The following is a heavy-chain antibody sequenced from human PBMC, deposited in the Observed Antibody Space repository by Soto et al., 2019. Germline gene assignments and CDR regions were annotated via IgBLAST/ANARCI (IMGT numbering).Heavy chain of an antibody. CDR1: GDSVSSNSAA. CDR2: TYYRSKWYN. D-gene: IGHD2-15*01. Sequence: SQTLSLTCAISGDSVSSNSAAWDWIRQSPSRGLEWLGRTYYRSKWYNDYAVSGKSRITINPDTSKNQFSLQLNSVTPEDTAVYYCARGPTVVAATFYYYGMDVWGQGTTVTVSS. CDR3: ARGPTVVAATFYYYGMDV. J-gene: IGHJ6*02. V-gene: IGHV6-1*01.